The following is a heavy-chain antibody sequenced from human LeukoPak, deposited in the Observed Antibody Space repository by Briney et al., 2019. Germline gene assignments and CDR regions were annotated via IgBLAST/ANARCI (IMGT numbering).Heavy chain of an antibody. Sequence: GGSLRLSCAASGFTFSSYSMNWVRQAPGKGLEWVSSISSSSSYIYYADSVKGRFTISRDNAKNSLYLQMNSLRAEDTAVYYCAAPLWFGELLSGGWGQGTLVTVSS. CDR2: ISSSSSYI. CDR3: AAPLWFGELLSGG. V-gene: IGHV3-21*01. D-gene: IGHD3-10*01. J-gene: IGHJ4*02. CDR1: GFTFSSYS.